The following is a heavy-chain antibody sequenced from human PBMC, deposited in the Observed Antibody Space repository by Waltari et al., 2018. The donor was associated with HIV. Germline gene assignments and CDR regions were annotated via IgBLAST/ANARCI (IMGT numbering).Heavy chain of an antibody. J-gene: IGHJ4*02. D-gene: IGHD3-16*01. CDR3: AVPWGMTEPTDY. V-gene: IGHV1-2*02. Sequence: QAQLVQSGAAVKKPGASVKVSCTASGYTFTSPGYYVHWVRQAPGQGLEWMGWVNPNSGGTVYAQNFQGRVTMTRDTSISTAYMELSRLRSDDTAIYYCAVPWGMTEPTDYWGQGTLVTVSS. CDR1: GYTFTSPGYY. CDR2: VNPNSGGT.